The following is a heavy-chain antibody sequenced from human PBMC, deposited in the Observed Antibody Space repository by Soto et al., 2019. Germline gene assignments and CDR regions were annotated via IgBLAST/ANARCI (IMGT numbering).Heavy chain of an antibody. D-gene: IGHD2-21*02. CDR2: ISWNSVTI. V-gene: IGHV3-9*01. Sequence: GGSLRLSCAASGFTFDDYAMHWVRQSPGKGLEWVSGISWNSVTIVYADSVKGRFTISRDNAKNSLYLQMNSLRVEDTALYYCAKGQGDRNTEYFHHWGQGTLVTVSS. J-gene: IGHJ1*01. CDR1: GFTFDDYA. CDR3: AKGQGDRNTEYFHH.